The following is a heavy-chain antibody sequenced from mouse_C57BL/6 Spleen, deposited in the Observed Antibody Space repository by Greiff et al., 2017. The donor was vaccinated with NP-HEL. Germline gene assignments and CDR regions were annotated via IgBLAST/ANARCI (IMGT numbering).Heavy chain of an antibody. CDR2: IDPETGGT. CDR3: TRWAY. Sequence: QVQLRQSGAELVRPGASVTLSCKASGYTFTDYEMHWVKQTPVHGLEWIGAIDPETGGTAYNQKFKGKAILTADKSSSTAYMELRSLTSEDSAVDYCTRWAYWGQGTTLTVSS. V-gene: IGHV1-15*01. J-gene: IGHJ2*01. CDR1: GYTFTDYE.